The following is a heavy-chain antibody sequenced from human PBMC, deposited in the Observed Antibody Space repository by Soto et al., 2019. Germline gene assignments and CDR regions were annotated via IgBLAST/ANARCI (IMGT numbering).Heavy chain of an antibody. CDR1: GGGFSNYA. D-gene: IGHD2-15*01. V-gene: IGHV1-69*13. CDR2: IIPIFRTA. J-gene: IGHJ6*02. CDR3: VRDYLLPSAADYYYDMDV. Sequence: ASVKVSCKASGGGFSNYAISWVRQAPGQRPEWVGGIIPIFRTATYAQKFQGRVTITADDSTSIAYMELTSLRSEDTAVYYCVRDYLLPSAADYYYDMDVWGQGTKVTVYS.